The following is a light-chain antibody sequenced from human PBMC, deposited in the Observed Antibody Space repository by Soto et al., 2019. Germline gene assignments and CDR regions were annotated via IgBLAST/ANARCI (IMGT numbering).Light chain of an antibody. CDR1: SSDVGSYNL. J-gene: IGLJ2*01. V-gene: IGLV2-23*02. CDR2: EVS. CDR3: CSYAGSSTYVV. Sequence: QSALTQPASVSGSPGQSITISCTGTSSDVGSYNLVSWYQQHPGKAPKLMIYEVSKLPSGVSNRFSGSKSGNTASMTISGLQAEDEADYYCCSYAGSSTYVVFGGGTQMTV.